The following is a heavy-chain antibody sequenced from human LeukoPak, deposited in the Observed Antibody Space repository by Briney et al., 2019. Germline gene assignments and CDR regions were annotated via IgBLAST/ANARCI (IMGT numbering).Heavy chain of an antibody. V-gene: IGHV3-21*01. CDR2: ISSSSSYI. D-gene: IGHD3-16*01. J-gene: IGHJ3*02. CDR3: AREWGAFDI. CDR1: GFTFSRYS. Sequence: GGSLRLSCAASGFTFSRYSMNWVRQAPGKGLEWVSSISSSSSYIYYADSLKGRFTISRDNAKNSLSLQMNSLRAEDTAVYYCAREWGAFDIWGQGTMVTVSS.